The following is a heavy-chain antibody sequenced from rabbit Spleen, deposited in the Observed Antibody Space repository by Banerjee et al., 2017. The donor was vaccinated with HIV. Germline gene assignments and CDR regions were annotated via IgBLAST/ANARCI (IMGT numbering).Heavy chain of an antibody. V-gene: IGHV1S45*01. J-gene: IGHJ4*01. D-gene: IGHD8-1*01. CDR3: ARDYGGNSGFDL. CDR1: GFSFSSNYY. CDR2: INADSGGKT. Sequence: QEQLEESGGGLVKPEGSLTLTCTASGFSFSSNYYMWWVRQAPGKGLEWIGCINADSGGKTYYARWVNGRFTISKTSSTTVTLQMTSLTAADTATYFCARDYGGNSGFDLWGPGTLVT.